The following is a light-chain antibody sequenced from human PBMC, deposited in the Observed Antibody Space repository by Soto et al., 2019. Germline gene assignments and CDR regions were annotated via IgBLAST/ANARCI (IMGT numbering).Light chain of an antibody. CDR1: SSDVGTYRY. J-gene: IGLJ2*01. CDR2: EVS. CDR3: SSFTTSTTLV. V-gene: IGLV2-14*01. Sequence: QSALTQPASVSGSPGQSITISCTGTSSDVGTYRYVSWYQQYTGKVPKLIIYEVSNRPSGVSNRFSGSKSGNTASLTISGLQADDEADYYCSSFTTSTTLVFGGGTKVTVL.